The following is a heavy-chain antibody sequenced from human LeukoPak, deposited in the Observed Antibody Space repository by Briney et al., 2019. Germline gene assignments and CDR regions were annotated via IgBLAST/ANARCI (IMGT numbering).Heavy chain of an antibody. V-gene: IGHV4-30-2*01. CDR1: GGSISSGGYY. CDR3: ARMGYCSGGSCPGDDAFDI. CDR2: IYHSGST. Sequence: TSQTLSLTCTVSGGSISSGGYYWSWIRQPPGKGLEWIGYIYHSGSTYYNPSLKSRVTISVDRSKNQFSLKLSSVTAADTAVYYCARMGYCSGGSCPGDDAFDIWGQGTMVTVSS. J-gene: IGHJ3*02. D-gene: IGHD2-15*01.